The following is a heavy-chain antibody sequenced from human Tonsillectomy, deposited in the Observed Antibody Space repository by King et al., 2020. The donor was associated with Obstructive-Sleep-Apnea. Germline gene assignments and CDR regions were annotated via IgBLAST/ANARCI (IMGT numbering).Heavy chain of an antibody. J-gene: IGHJ3*02. Sequence: VQLVESGGGLVQPGRSLRLPCAASGFTFDDYAMHWGRQAPGKGLEWVSWVSLIFGNIGNADYVKGRLTISRDNAKNSLYLQMNSLRAEDTALYYCAKAGSWYRDAFDIWGQGTMVTVSS. CDR3: AKAGSWYRDAFDI. D-gene: IGHD6-13*01. CDR1: GFTFDDYA. V-gene: IGHV3-9*01. CDR2: VSLIFGNI.